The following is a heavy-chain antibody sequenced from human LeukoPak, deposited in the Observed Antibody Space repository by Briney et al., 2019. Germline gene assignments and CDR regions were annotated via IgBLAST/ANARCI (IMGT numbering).Heavy chain of an antibody. CDR1: GFTFDDYA. V-gene: IGHV3-9*01. D-gene: IGHD2-21*01. J-gene: IGHJ4*02. Sequence: GGSLRLSCAASGFTFDDYAMHWVRQAPGKGLEWVSGISWNSGSIGYADSVKGRFTISRDNAKNSLYLQMNSLRAEDTALYYCAKVQEAYDFVYYFYYWGQGTLVTVSS. CDR2: ISWNSGSI. CDR3: AKVQEAYDFVYYFYY.